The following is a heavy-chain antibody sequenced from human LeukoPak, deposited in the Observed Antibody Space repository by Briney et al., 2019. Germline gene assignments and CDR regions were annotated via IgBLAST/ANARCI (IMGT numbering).Heavy chain of an antibody. D-gene: IGHD4-17*01. CDR3: ARARATVTRISSFDI. J-gene: IGHJ3*02. V-gene: IGHV3-48*01. Sequence: GGSLRLSCAASGFTFSTYGMHWVRQAPGKGLEWVSYISSSGSTIYYADSVKGRFTISRDNSKNTLYLQMNSLRADDTAVYYCARARATVTRISSFDIWGQGTMVTVSS. CDR1: GFTFSTYG. CDR2: ISSSGSTI.